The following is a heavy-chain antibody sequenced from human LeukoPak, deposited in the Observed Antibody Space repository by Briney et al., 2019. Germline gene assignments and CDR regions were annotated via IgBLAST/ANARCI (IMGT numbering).Heavy chain of an antibody. Sequence: GGSLRLSCAASGFTFSSYGMNWVRQAPGKGLEWVSYISSSGSTIYYADSVKGRFTISRDNANNLLFLEMNSLRDEDTAVYYCARDKRQKSGSKKYFEYWGQGTLVTVSS. J-gene: IGHJ4*02. D-gene: IGHD3-10*01. CDR1: GFTFSSYG. CDR3: ARDKRQKSGSKKYFEY. CDR2: ISSSGSTI. V-gene: IGHV3-48*02.